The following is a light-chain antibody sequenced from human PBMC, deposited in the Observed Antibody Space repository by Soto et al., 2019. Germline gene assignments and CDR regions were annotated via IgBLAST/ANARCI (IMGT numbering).Light chain of an antibody. Sequence: EIVLTQSPGTLSLSPGERATLSCRASQSVRSNYLAWYQQKPGQAPRLLIYGPSSRATGIPDRFSGTGSGTDFTLTISRLEPEDFAVYYCQQNGGSPYTFGQGTKLDIK. CDR1: QSVRSNY. J-gene: IGKJ2*01. CDR3: QQNGGSPYT. CDR2: GPS. V-gene: IGKV3-20*01.